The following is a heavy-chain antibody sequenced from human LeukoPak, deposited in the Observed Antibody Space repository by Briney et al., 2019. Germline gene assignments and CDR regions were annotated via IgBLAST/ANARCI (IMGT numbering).Heavy chain of an antibody. J-gene: IGHJ3*02. CDR1: GGTFSSYA. CDR2: IIPIFGTA. V-gene: IGHV1-69*05. CDR3: ASQVVIMGTDAFDI. Sequence: VASVKVSCKASGGTFSSYAISWVRQAPGQGLEWMGGIIPIFGTANYAQKFQGRVTITTDESTSTAYMELSSLRSEDTAVYYCASQVVIMGTDAFDIWGQGTMVTVSS. D-gene: IGHD3-3*01.